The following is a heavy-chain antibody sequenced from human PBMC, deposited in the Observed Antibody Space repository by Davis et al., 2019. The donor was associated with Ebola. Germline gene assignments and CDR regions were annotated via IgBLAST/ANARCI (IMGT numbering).Heavy chain of an antibody. Sequence: GESLKISCAASGFTFSSYAIHWVRQAPGKGLEWVAVISSDGSNESYVDSVKGRFTISRDNSKNTLYLQMNSLRAEDTAVYYCARGVMMPVAGTGYAFDIWGQGTMVTVSS. V-gene: IGHV3-30-3*01. J-gene: IGHJ3*02. CDR2: ISSDGSNE. CDR1: GFTFSSYA. D-gene: IGHD6-19*01. CDR3: ARGVMMPVAGTGYAFDI.